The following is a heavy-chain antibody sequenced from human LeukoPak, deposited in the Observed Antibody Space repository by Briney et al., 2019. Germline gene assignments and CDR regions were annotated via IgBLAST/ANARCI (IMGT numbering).Heavy chain of an antibody. CDR2: IKQDGSEK. Sequence: PGGSLRLSCAASGFTFSSYWMSWVRQAPGKGLEWVANIKQDGSEKYYVDSVKGRFTISRDNAKNSLYLQMNSLRAEDTAVYYCARVLLPYSSSWYVGYWGQGTLVTVSS. CDR1: GFTFSSYW. J-gene: IGHJ4*02. D-gene: IGHD6-13*01. V-gene: IGHV3-7*01. CDR3: ARVLLPYSSSWYVGY.